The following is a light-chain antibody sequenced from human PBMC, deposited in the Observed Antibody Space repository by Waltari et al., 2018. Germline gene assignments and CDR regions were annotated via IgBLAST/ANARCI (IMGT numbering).Light chain of an antibody. CDR3: QNHERLPAT. CDR2: HAS. J-gene: IGKJ1*01. Sequence: ELVLTQSPGTLSLSPGERATLSCRASQNVGTYLAWYQRKPGQAPRLLIYHASSRATGIPDRFSGSGSGTDFSLTISRLEPEDFAVYYCQNHERLPATFGQGTNVEIK. CDR1: QNVGTY. V-gene: IGKV3-20*01.